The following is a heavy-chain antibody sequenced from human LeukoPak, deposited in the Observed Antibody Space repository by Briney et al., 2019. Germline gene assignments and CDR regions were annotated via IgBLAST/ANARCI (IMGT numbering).Heavy chain of an antibody. CDR1: GFTFGDYA. V-gene: IGHV3-49*04. Sequence: PGGSLRLPCTASGFTFGDYAMSWVRRAPGQGLERVGFVRSKAYGGTTEYAASVKGRFTISRDDSKSIAYLQMNSLKTEDTAVYYCTRVRFLEWLLHYYGMDVWGQGTTVTVSS. CDR3: TRVRFLEWLLHYYGMDV. J-gene: IGHJ6*02. CDR2: VRSKAYGGTT. D-gene: IGHD3-3*01.